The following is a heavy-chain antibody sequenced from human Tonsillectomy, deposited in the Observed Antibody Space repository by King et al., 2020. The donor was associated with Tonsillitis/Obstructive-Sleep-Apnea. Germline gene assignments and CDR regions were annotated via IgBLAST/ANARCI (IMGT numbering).Heavy chain of an antibody. J-gene: IGHJ6*03. V-gene: IGHV3-49*04. CDR2: IRSKTYGGTI. CDR3: GRVRGSYLWGSYPPAHYYYYVDV. Sequence: VQLVESGGGLVQPGRSLRLSCSTAGFTFGDFVMSWVRQGPGKGLEWVGFIRSKTYGGTIEYAASVKGRFIISRDDSKRSAYLQMASLKTEDTAVYYCGRVRGSYLWGSYPPAHYYYYVDVWGKGTTVTV. D-gene: IGHD3-16*02. CDR1: GFTFGDFV.